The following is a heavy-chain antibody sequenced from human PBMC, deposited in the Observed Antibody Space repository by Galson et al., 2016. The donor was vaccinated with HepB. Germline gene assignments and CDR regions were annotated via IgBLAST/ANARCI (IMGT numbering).Heavy chain of an antibody. CDR3: AYNQNYGAGVYWFYGMDV. Sequence: LRLSCAASGFRFSDYTISWVRQAPGKGLEWVASITDSGSNIYYADSMKGRFTISRDNAKTSLYLQMNSLRADDTAVYYCAYNQNYGAGVYWFYGMDVWGQGTTVTVAS. V-gene: IGHV3-21*01. D-gene: IGHD3-10*01. J-gene: IGHJ6*02. CDR1: GFRFSDYT. CDR2: ITDSGSNI.